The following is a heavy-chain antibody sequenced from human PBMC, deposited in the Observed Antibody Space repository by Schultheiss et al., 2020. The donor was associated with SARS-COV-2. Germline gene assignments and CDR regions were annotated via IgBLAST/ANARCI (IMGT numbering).Heavy chain of an antibody. Sequence: SETLSLTCTVSGGSISSGDYYWSWIRQPPGKGLEWIGYIYYSGSTYYNPSLKSRVTISVDTSKNQFSLRLSSVTAAVTAVYYCARVAKGRGGSCFGVYWGQGTLVTVSS. D-gene: IGHD2-15*01. CDR3: ARVAKGRGGSCFGVY. J-gene: IGHJ4*02. V-gene: IGHV4-30-4*01. CDR2: IYYSGST. CDR1: GGSISSGDYY.